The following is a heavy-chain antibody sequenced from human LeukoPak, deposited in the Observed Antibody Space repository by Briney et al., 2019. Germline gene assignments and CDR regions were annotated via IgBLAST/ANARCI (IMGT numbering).Heavy chain of an antibody. CDR2: ISGSGVT. V-gene: IGHV3-23*01. CDR1: GFTFSSYA. J-gene: IGHJ3*02. CDR3: AKLANWGPFDAFDI. Sequence: GGSLRLSCAASGFTFSSYAMSWVRQASGKGLEWVSGISGSGVTYFADSVKGRFTISRDNSKNTLYLQMNSLRADDTAVYYCAKLANWGPFDAFDIWGQGTMVTVSS. D-gene: IGHD7-27*01.